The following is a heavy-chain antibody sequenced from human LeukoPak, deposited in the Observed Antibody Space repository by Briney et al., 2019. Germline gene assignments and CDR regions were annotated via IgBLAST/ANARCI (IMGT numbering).Heavy chain of an antibody. CDR3: ARGAITMVRGWEFDY. Sequence: GGSLRLSCAASGFTFSTYAMSWVRQAPGKGLEWVSAISASGGTTYYADSVKGRFTISRDNSKNTLYLQMNSLRAEDTAVYYCARGAITMVRGWEFDYWGQGTLVAVSS. CDR1: GFTFSTYA. CDR2: ISASGGTT. V-gene: IGHV3-23*01. D-gene: IGHD3-10*01. J-gene: IGHJ4*02.